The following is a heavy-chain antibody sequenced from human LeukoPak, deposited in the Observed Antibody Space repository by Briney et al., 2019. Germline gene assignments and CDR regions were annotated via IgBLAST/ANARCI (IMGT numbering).Heavy chain of an antibody. CDR1: GFTFSDYY. CDR2: ISSSGSTI. CDR3: ARVQSSSWYTTPYYGMDV. D-gene: IGHD6-13*01. Sequence: GGSLTLSCAASGFTFSDYYMSWIRQAPGKGLEGVSYISSSGSTIYYADSVKGRFTISRDNAKNSLYLQMNSLRAEDTAVYYCARVQSSSWYTTPYYGMDVWGQGTTVTVSS. J-gene: IGHJ6*02. V-gene: IGHV3-11*01.